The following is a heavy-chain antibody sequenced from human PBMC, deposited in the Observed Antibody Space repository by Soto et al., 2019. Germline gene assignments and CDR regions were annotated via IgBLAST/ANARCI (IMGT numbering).Heavy chain of an antibody. CDR3: ARQGFGPLHGLVDV. V-gene: IGHV4-59*08. CDR2: VHHSWGS. J-gene: IGHJ6*02. Sequence: QVQLQESGPGLVKPSETMSLSCTVSGGSISRYYWSWFRQSPGKRMEWIGYVHHSWGSSYNPSLQSLVAISLDTSKSQFSLKVTSVTATDTAVYYCARQGFGPLHGLVDVWGQGTTVTVSS. D-gene: IGHD3-10*01. CDR1: GGSISRYY.